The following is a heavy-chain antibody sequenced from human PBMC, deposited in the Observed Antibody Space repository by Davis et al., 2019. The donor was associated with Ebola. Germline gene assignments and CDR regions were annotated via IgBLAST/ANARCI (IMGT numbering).Heavy chain of an antibody. J-gene: IGHJ4*02. Sequence: AASVKVSCKASGYTFTSYGISWVRQAPGQGLEWMGWISAYNGNTNYAQKLQGRVTMTTDTSTSTAYMELRSLRSDDTAVYYCARGSVFGEWYSSSSGGTDLDYWGQGTLVTVSS. CDR2: ISAYNGNT. CDR3: ARGSVFGEWYSSSSGGTDLDY. V-gene: IGHV1-18*01. CDR1: GYTFTSYG. D-gene: IGHD6-6*01.